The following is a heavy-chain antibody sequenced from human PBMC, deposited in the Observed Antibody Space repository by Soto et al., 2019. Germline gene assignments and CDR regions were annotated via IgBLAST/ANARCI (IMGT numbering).Heavy chain of an antibody. CDR3: ARGSIQLWLQGYYFDY. J-gene: IGHJ4*02. V-gene: IGHV4-34*01. CDR2: INHSGST. D-gene: IGHD5-18*01. CDR1: GGSFSAYY. Sequence: QVQLQQWGAGLLKPSETLSLTCAVYGGSFSAYYWSWIRQPPGKGLEWIGEINHSGSTNYNPSLKSRVTISVDTSKNQFSLKLSSVTAADTAVYYCARGSIQLWLQGYYFDYWGQGTLVTVSS.